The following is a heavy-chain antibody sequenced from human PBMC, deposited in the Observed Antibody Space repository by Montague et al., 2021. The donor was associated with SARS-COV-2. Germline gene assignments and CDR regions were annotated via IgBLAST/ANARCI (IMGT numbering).Heavy chain of an antibody. CDR3: AKDRRYYFGSSGYPDAFNI. Sequence: SLRLSCASSGFKFDDYAMHWVRQAPGKGLEWVSGISWNSGGLGYADSVKCRFTISRDNSNNSLYLEMNSLRPDDTALYYCAKDRRYYFGSSGYPDAFNIWGQGTLVTVSS. CDR1: GFKFDDYA. V-gene: IGHV3-9*01. CDR2: ISWNSGGL. D-gene: IGHD3-22*01. J-gene: IGHJ3*02.